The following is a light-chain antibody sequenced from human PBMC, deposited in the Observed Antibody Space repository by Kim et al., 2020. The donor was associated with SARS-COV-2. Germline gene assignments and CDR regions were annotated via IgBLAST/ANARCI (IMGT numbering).Light chain of an antibody. Sequence: LSASVGDSVTITCRASQSIERWVAWYQQKPGRAPNLLIYKASVLEPGVPSKFSGSGFGTEFTLTIGDLQPGDSATYYCQQYYTWTFGQGTKVDIK. V-gene: IGKV1-5*03. J-gene: IGKJ1*01. CDR2: KAS. CDR3: QQYYTWT. CDR1: QSIERW.